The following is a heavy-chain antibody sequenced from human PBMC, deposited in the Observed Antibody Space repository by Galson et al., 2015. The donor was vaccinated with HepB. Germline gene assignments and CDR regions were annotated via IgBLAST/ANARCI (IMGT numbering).Heavy chain of an antibody. CDR2: IYRGGTT. CDR3: ARGNGEQQLVYR. CDR1: GFTFSSYS. J-gene: IGHJ4*02. Sequence: SLRLSCAASGFTFSSYSMNWVRQAPGKGLEWVSVIYRGGTTYYADSVKGRFTISRDNSKNTLYLQMNSLRAEDTAVYYCARGNGEQQLVYRWGQGTLVTVSS. V-gene: IGHV3-53*01. D-gene: IGHD6-13*01.